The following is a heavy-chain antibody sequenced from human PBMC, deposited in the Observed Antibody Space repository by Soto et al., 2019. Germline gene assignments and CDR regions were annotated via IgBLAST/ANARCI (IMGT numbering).Heavy chain of an antibody. Sequence: QVQLVESGGGVVQPGRSLRLSCAASGFTFSSYGMHWVRQAPGKGLEWVAVISYDGSNKYYGDSVKGRFTISGNNYKNTLYMQMTNLRAEDTAVYYGAKDLGGGGYYYGMVVWGQGTTVTVSS. D-gene: IGHD2-21*01. CDR2: ISYDGSNK. CDR3: AKDLGGGGYYYGMVV. J-gene: IGHJ6*02. V-gene: IGHV3-30*18. CDR1: GFTFSSYG.